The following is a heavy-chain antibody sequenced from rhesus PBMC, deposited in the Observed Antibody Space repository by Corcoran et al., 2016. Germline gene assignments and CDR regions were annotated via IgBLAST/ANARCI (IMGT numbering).Heavy chain of an antibody. D-gene: IGHD4-23*01. J-gene: IGHJ4*01. V-gene: IGHV4-76*01. CDR3: ATLNTVTTVLDY. CDR2: IYGSSGST. CDR1: GGSISSGYD. Sequence: QVQLQESGPGVVKPSETLSLTCAVSGGSISSGYDWSWIRQPPGKGLEWIGYIYGSSGSTNYNPSLKNRVTISTDTSKNQFSLKLSSVTAADTAVYYCATLNTVTTVLDYWGQGVLVTVSS.